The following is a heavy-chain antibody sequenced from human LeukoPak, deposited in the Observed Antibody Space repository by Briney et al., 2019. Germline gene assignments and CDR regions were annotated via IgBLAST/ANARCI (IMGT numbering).Heavy chain of an antibody. J-gene: IGHJ4*02. Sequence: GASVKVSCKASGYTFTSYAMHWVRQAPGQRLEWMGWISAYNGNTNYAQKLQGRVTMTTDTSTSTAYMGLRSLRSDDTAVYYCARIDYYDSSGLDYWGQGTLVTVSS. D-gene: IGHD3-22*01. CDR1: GYTFTSYA. CDR3: ARIDYYDSSGLDY. V-gene: IGHV1-18*01. CDR2: ISAYNGNT.